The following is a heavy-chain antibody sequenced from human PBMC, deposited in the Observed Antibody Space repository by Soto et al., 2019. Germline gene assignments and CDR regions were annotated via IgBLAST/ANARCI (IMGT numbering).Heavy chain of an antibody. CDR3: ARLYTMVRGPPAPGMDV. CDR1: GYSFTSYW. J-gene: IGHJ6*02. Sequence: PGESLKISCKGSGYSFTSYWIGWVRQMPGKGLEWMGIIYPGDSDTRYSPSFQGQVTISADKSISTAYLQWSSLKASDTAMYYCARLYTMVRGPPAPGMDVWGQGTTVTVSS. V-gene: IGHV5-51*01. D-gene: IGHD3-10*01. CDR2: IYPGDSDT.